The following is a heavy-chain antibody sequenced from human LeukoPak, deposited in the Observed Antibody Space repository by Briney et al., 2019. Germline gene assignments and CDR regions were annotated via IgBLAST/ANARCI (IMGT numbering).Heavy chain of an antibody. V-gene: IGHV4-59*01. Sequence: PSETLSLTCTVSGDSITSYCWSWIRQPPGKGLEWIGYIYYSGSTNYNPSLKSRVTISLDTSKSQFSLKLSSVTAADTAVYYCARTEYYFDYWGQGTLVTVSS. CDR3: ARTEYYFDY. D-gene: IGHD3-10*01. J-gene: IGHJ4*02. CDR2: IYYSGST. CDR1: GDSITSYC.